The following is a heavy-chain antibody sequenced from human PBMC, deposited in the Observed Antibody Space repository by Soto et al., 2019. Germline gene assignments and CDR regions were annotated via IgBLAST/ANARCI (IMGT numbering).Heavy chain of an antibody. D-gene: IGHD3-10*01. CDR2: IYYSGST. CDR1: GGSLSSGGYY. CDR3: ARGVTMVRGVIHTPYFDY. J-gene: IGHJ4*02. V-gene: IGHV4-31*03. Sequence: QVQLQESGPGLVKPSQTLSLTCTVSGGSLSSGGYYWSWIRQHPGKGREWIGYIYYSGSTYYNPSLKSRVTISVDTYKNQFSLKLSSVTAADTAVYYCARGVTMVRGVIHTPYFDYWGQGTLVTVSS.